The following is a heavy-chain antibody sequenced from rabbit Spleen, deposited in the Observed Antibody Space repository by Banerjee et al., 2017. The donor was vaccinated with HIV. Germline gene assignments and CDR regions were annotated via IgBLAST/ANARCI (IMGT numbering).Heavy chain of an antibody. CDR2: IEPIFGRA. CDR3: ARGYTTLNPYGFINL. V-gene: IGHV1S40*01. CDR1: GFTINSSYY. J-gene: IGHJ4*01. D-gene: IGHD1-1*01. Sequence: QSLEESGGDLVKPGASLTLTCKASGFTINSSYYMCWVRQAPGKGLEWIGYIEPIFGRAYYASWVNGRFTISSHNAQNTLYLQLNSLTAADTATYFCARGYTTLNPYGFINLWGQGTLVTVS.